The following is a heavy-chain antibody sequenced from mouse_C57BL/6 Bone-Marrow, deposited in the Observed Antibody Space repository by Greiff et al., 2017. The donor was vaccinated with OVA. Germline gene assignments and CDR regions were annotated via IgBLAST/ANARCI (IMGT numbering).Heavy chain of an antibody. J-gene: IGHJ4*01. CDR1: GFSLTSYG. Sequence: VQLVESGPGLVQPSQSLSITCTVSGFSLTSYGVHWVRQSPGKGLEWLGVIWRGGSTDYNAAFMSRLSITKDNSKSQVFFKMNSLQADDTAIYYCAKPPYYYGSRWAMDYWGQGTSVTVSS. CDR3: AKPPYYYGSRWAMDY. CDR2: IWRGGST. V-gene: IGHV2-5*01. D-gene: IGHD1-1*01.